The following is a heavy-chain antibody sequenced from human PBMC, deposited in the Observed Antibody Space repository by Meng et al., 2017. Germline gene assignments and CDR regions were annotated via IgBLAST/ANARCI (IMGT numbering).Heavy chain of an antibody. CDR3: ARDEDISAAGKLFGDY. CDR2: IDPKSGDT. J-gene: IGHJ4*02. CDR1: GSNLPDYW. Sequence: QLRLGESCAKVQSRGTSEKVSCKPSGSNLPDYWLHWVRRAPGQGLEWMGRIDPKSGDTHYAQRFQGRVTMTGDTSISTAYMELSGLRSDDTAMYYCARDEDISAAGKLFGDYWGQGTLVTVSS. D-gene: IGHD6-13*01. V-gene: IGHV1-2*06.